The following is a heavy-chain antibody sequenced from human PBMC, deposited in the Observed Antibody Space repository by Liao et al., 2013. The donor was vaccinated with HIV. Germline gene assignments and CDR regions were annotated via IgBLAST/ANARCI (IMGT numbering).Heavy chain of an antibody. CDR1: GDLIRRDNYY. V-gene: IGHV4-61*02. CDR3: ASPNFPLVTPTRYYYMDV. D-gene: IGHD4-23*01. J-gene: IGHJ6*03. Sequence: QVRLQESGPGLVKPSQTLSLTCTVSGDLIRRDNYYWTWIRQPAGKGLEWIGHIYTGMSTTGTTNYNPSLKSRVTLSVDTSKNQFSLKLSSVTAADTAVYYCASPNFPLVTPTRYYYMDVWGKGTTVTVSS. CDR2: IYTGMSTTGTT.